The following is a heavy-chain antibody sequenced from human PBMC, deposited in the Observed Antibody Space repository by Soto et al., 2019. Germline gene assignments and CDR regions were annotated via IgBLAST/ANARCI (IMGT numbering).Heavy chain of an antibody. CDR2: ISSSSSYI. CDR1: GFTFSSYS. D-gene: IGHD2-21*01. V-gene: IGHV3-21*01. Sequence: VQLVESGGGVVQPGRSLRLSCAASGFTFSSYSMNWVRQAPGKGLEWVSSISSSSSYIYYADSVKGRFTISRDNANNSLYLQINSLRAEDTAVYYCASWAEMAIDLGQGTLVTVSS. CDR3: ASWAEMAID. J-gene: IGHJ4*02.